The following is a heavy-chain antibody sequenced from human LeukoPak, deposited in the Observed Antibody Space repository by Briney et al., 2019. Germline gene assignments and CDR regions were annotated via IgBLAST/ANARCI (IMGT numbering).Heavy chain of an antibody. CDR2: ISGSGATT. D-gene: IGHD5-12*01. V-gene: IGHV3-23*01. J-gene: IGHJ4*02. CDR3: ARESGYGGYESFDY. Sequence: GGSMRLSCAASGFTFSSYAMSWVRQAPGKGLEWVSGISGSGATTYYADSVKGRFTISRDDSRNTLYLQMNSLRAEDTAVYYCARESGYGGYESFDYWGQGTLVTVSS. CDR1: GFTFSSYA.